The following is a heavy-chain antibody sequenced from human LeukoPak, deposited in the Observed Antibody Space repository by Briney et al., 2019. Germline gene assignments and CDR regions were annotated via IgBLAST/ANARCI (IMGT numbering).Heavy chain of an antibody. V-gene: IGHV3-74*01. D-gene: IGHD2-21*01. CDR2: INSDGTST. J-gene: IGHJ3*02. CDR3: STSISSTEAFDI. CDR1: GFTFSSYW. Sequence: GGSLRLSCAASGFTFSSYWMHWVRQVPGKGLMWVSRINSDGTSTGYADSVKGRLTISRDNAKNTLPLQMNSLRAEDTAVYYCSTSISSTEAFDIWGQGTMVTVSS.